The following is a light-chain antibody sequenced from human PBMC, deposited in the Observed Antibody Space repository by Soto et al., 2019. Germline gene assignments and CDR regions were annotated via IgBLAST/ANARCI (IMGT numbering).Light chain of an antibody. CDR2: DVS. Sequence: QSALTQPASVSGSPGQSITISCTGTSSDVGGYHYVSWYQHHPGKAPKLTIYDVSNRPSGVSNRFSGSKSGNTASLTISGLQAEDEADYYCCSYAGSYVFGTGTKVTVL. CDR3: CSYAGSYV. J-gene: IGLJ1*01. CDR1: SSDVGGYHY. V-gene: IGLV2-14*03.